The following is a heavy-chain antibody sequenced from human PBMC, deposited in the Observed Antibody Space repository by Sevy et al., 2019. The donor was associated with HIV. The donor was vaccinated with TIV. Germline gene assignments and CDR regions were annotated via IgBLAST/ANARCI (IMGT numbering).Heavy chain of an antibody. CDR3: AATYYYDSSGYIGGYYFDY. D-gene: IGHD3-22*01. Sequence: ASVKVSCKASGFTFTSSAVQWVRQARGQRLEWIGWIVVGSGNTNYAQKFQERVTITREMSTSTAYMELSSLRSEDTAVYYCAATYYYDSSGYIGGYYFDYWGQGTLVTVSS. J-gene: IGHJ4*02. CDR2: IVVGSGNT. V-gene: IGHV1-58*01. CDR1: GFTFTSSA.